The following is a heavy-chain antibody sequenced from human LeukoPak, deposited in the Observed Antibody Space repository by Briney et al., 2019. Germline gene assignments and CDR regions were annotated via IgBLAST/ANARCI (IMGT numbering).Heavy chain of an antibody. Sequence: KASETLSLTCTVSGGSISSYYWSWIRQPPGKGLEWIGYIYYSGSANYNPSPKSRVTISADTTTNHFPLKLSSETAADTSVYYCGGHKIPLWLFDYWGQGTLVTVSS. V-gene: IGHV4-59*08. CDR2: IYYSGSA. CDR3: GGHKIPLWLFDY. D-gene: IGHD5-18*01. J-gene: IGHJ4*02. CDR1: GGSISSYY.